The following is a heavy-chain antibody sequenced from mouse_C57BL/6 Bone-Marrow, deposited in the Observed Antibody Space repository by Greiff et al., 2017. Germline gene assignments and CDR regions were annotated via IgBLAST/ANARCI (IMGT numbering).Heavy chain of an antibody. CDR2: ISSGGSYT. CDR3: ARRENYPDV. V-gene: IGHV5-6*01. D-gene: IGHD1-1*02. J-gene: IGHJ1*03. Sequence: EVQLVESGGDLVKPGGSLKLSCAASGFTFSSYGMSWVRQTPDKRLEWVATISSGGSYTYYPDSVKGRFTISRDNAKNTLYLQMSSLKSEDTAMYYSARRENYPDVWGTGTTVTVSS. CDR1: GFTFSSYG.